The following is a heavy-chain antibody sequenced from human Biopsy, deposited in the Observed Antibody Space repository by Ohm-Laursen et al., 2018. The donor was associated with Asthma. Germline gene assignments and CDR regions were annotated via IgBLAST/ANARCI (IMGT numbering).Heavy chain of an antibody. CDR1: GFKFDEYT. CDR2: ISWNSATI. CDR3: AKVRSDWVITEPFDY. V-gene: IGHV3-9*01. Sequence: SLRLSCAASGFKFDEYTMHWVRQAPGKGLEWVSGISWNSATIGYADSVEGRFTISRDNAKNSVFLHMDSLRPEDTAFYYCAKVRSDWVITEPFDYWGQGVLVTASS. D-gene: IGHD3-22*01. J-gene: IGHJ4*02.